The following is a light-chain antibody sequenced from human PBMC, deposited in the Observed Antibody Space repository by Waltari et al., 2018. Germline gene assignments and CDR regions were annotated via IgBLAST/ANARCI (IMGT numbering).Light chain of an antibody. CDR3: QQYNLWPWT. Sequence: EIVMTQSPVTLSVSPGERATLSCRASQSVGTKLAWYQQKPGPAPRLHIYGAYTRATGIAARFSGRGSGTEFTLTISSLQSEDFAIYYCQQYNLWPWTFDQGTKVDIK. CDR2: GAY. CDR1: QSVGTK. V-gene: IGKV3-15*01. J-gene: IGKJ1*01.